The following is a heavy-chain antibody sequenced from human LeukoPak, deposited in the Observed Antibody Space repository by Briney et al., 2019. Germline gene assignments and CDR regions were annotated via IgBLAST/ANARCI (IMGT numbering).Heavy chain of an antibody. CDR3: ARELVQEGGGFDI. D-gene: IGHD6-13*01. V-gene: IGHV3-21*01. J-gene: IGHJ3*02. CDR1: GFTFSSYS. CDR2: IIGSSSSI. Sequence: SGGSLRLSCAASGFTFSSYSMNWVRQAPGKGLEWVSSIIGSSSSIYYADSVKGRFTISRDNAKNSLYLQMNSLRAEDTAVYYCARELVQEGGGFDIWGQGTMVTVSS.